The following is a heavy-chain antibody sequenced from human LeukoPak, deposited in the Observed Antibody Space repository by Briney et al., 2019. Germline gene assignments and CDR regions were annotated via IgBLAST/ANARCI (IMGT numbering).Heavy chain of an antibody. CDR2: ISYDGSIK. Sequence: GGSLRLSCAASGFTFSSYAMHWVRQAPGKGLEWVAVISYDGSIKYYADSVKGRFTTSRDNSKNMLYLQMNSLSAEDTAVYYCARGPGYSSGWYVLSVDYWGQGTLVTVSS. J-gene: IGHJ4*02. V-gene: IGHV3-30-3*01. CDR1: GFTFSSYA. D-gene: IGHD6-19*01. CDR3: ARGPGYSSGWYVLSVDY.